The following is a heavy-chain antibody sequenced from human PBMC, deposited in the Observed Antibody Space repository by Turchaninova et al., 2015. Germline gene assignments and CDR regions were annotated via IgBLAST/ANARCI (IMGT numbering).Heavy chain of an antibody. D-gene: IGHD4-17*01. CDR3: ARVGYGGVYGDYDY. CDR1: GGSFSGYD. V-gene: IGHV4-34*01. Sequence: QVQLQQWGAGRLKPSATLSPTRTVSGGSFSGYDWCWSRQPPGKGLEWIEEIKHSGSTNYNPSLKSRGTISVDTAKNQFSLKLSSVTAADTAVYYCARVGYGGVYGDYDYWGQGTLVTVSS. J-gene: IGHJ4*02. CDR2: IKHSGST.